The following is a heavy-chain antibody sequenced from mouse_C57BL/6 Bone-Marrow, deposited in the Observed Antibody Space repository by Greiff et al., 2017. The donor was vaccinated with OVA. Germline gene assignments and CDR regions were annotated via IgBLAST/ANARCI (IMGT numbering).Heavy chain of an antibody. CDR2: IYPRSGNT. Sequence: QVHVKQSGAELARPGASVKLSCKASGYTFTSYGISWVKQRTGQGLEWIGEIYPRSGNTYYNEKFKGKATLTADKSSSTAYMELRSLTSEDSAVYFCARRITTVVEYYFDYWGQCTTLTVSS. CDR3: ARRITTVVEYYFDY. CDR1: GYTFTSYG. V-gene: IGHV1-81*01. J-gene: IGHJ2*01. D-gene: IGHD1-1*01.